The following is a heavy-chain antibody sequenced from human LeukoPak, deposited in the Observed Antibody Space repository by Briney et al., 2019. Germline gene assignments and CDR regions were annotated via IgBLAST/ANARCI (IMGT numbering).Heavy chain of an antibody. CDR2: INHSGST. CDR1: GGSFNGYY. J-gene: IGHJ4*02. V-gene: IGHV4-34*01. CDR3: ARGEPPLRGYYDSSGNSDY. D-gene: IGHD3-22*01. Sequence: PSHTLALTCAVYGGSFNGYYWSWIRQPPGKGLEWVGEINHSGSTNYNPSLKSRVTISVDTSKTQFSLKLSSVAVADPAVYYCARGEPPLRGYYDSSGNSDYWGQGNLVTVSS.